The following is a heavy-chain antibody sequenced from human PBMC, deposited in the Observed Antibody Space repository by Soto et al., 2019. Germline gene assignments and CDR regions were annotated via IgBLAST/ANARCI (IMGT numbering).Heavy chain of an antibody. CDR1: GFIFSTYA. CDR2: ISSRGDST. D-gene: IGHD4-17*01. Sequence: EVQLLESGGGLVQPGGSLRLSCAASGFIFSTYAMNWVRQAPGKGLEWVSAISSRGDSTYYAESVRGRFTISRDNSINTLYLRMSRLRTEDTAVYYCAHPRGYGVFDAVDIWGQGTMVTVSS. J-gene: IGHJ3*02. V-gene: IGHV3-23*01. CDR3: AHPRGYGVFDAVDI.